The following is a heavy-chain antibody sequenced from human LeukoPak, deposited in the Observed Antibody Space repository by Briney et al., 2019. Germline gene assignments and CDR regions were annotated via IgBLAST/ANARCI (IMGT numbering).Heavy chain of an antibody. Sequence: GASLRLSCAASGFTFSNYAMSWVRQAPGKGLEGVSAITGSVGNTYYADSVKGRFTISRDNSKHTVFLQMNSLRAADTAVYYCAKWGDYDVLTGYYVSDYWGQGTLVTVSS. V-gene: IGHV3-23*01. CDR1: GFTFSNYA. CDR3: AKWGDYDVLTGYYVSDY. J-gene: IGHJ4*02. CDR2: ITGSVGNT. D-gene: IGHD3-9*01.